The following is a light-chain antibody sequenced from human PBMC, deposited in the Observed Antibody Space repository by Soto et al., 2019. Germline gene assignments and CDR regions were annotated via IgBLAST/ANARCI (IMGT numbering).Light chain of an antibody. J-gene: IGKJ3*01. CDR3: QQYGTSPFT. CDR2: GAS. V-gene: IGKV3-20*01. CDR1: QTVNNNY. Sequence: EIVLTQSPGTLSLSPGERATLSCRASQTVNNNYLTWYQQTPGQAPRLLIYGASSRATGIPDKFSASGSGTDFTLTSSRLEPEEFAVYYCQQYGTSPFTFGPGTKVDI.